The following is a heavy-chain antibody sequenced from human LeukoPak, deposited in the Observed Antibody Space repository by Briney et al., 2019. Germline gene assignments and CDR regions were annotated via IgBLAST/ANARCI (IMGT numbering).Heavy chain of an antibody. V-gene: IGHV3-7*01. CDR3: ARGPGATTFDY. J-gene: IGHJ4*02. D-gene: IGHD1-26*01. CDR2: IKQDGSEK. Sequence: GGSLRLSCAASGFTFSSCWMSWVRQAPGKGLEWVANIKQDGSEKYYVDSVKGRFTISRDNAKNSLYLQMNSLRAEDTAVYYCARGPGATTFDYWGQGTLVTVSS. CDR1: GFTFSSCW.